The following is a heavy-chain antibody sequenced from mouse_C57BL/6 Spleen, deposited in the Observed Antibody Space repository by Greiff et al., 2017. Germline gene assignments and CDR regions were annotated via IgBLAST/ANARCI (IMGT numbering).Heavy chain of an antibody. CDR2: IYPGDGDT. D-gene: IGHD2-5*01. J-gene: IGHJ3*01. CDR1: GYAFSSYW. Sequence: VQRVESGAELVKPGASVKISCKASGYAFSSYWMNWVKQRPGKGLEWIGQIYPGDGDTNYNGKFKGKATLTADKSSSTAYMQLSSLTSEDSAVYFCARDYSRPFAYWGQGTLVTVSA. V-gene: IGHV1-80*01. CDR3: ARDYSRPFAY.